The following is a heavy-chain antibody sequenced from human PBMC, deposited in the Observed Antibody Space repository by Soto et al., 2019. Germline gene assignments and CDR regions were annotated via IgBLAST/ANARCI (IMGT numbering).Heavy chain of an antibody. D-gene: IGHD2-21*01. CDR3: ARLRIATNNYKWFAP. CDR2: IYVTGAV. V-gene: IGHV4-31*03. CDR1: GAALNSGNYY. J-gene: IGHJ5*02. Sequence: SETLSLTCSVSGAALNSGNYYWSWIRQVPGKGLEWIGHIYVTGAVDYNPSLRDRITISQDTSERQFSLNLRLVTAADTAVYYCARLRIATNNYKWFAPWRQGTLVTVSS.